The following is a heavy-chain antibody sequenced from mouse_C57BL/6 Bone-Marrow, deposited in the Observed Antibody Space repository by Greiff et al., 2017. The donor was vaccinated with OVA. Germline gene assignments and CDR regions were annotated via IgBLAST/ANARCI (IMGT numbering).Heavy chain of an antibody. V-gene: IGHV8-8*01. CDR2: IWWDDDK. CDR3: ARMRPYYYGSSQYYFDY. J-gene: IGHJ2*01. Sequence: QVTLKVSGPGILQPSQTLSLTCSFSGFSLSTFGMGVGWIRQPSGKGLEWLAHIWWDDDKYYNPALKSRLTISKDTSKNQVFLKIANVDTADTATYYCARMRPYYYGSSQYYFDYWGQGTTLTVSS. CDR1: GFSLSTFGMG. D-gene: IGHD1-1*01.